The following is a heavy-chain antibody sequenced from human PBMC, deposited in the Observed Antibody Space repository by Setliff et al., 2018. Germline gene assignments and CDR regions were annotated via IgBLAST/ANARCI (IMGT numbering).Heavy chain of an antibody. CDR1: GGSISSGDYY. D-gene: IGHD3-22*01. V-gene: IGHV4-30-4*08. CDR2: IYSSGST. CDR3: ARESRYYYDNLGTLDY. Sequence: SETLSLTCTVSGGSISSGDYYWSWIRQPPGKGLEWIGYIYSSGSTYYNPSLKSRVSISVDTSKNQFSLKXXSXXAADTAVYYCARESRYYYDNLGTLDYWGQGTLVTVSS. J-gene: IGHJ4*02.